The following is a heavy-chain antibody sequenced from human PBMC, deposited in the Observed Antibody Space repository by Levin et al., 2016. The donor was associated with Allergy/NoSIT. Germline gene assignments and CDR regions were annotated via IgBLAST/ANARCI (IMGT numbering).Heavy chain of an antibody. CDR3: AREGFEYSSSAGGIHYYYYMDV. D-gene: IGHD6-6*01. CDR2: IYSGGST. V-gene: IGHV3-53*01. J-gene: IGHJ6*03. Sequence: WIRQPPGKGLEWVSVIYSGGSTYYADSVKGRFTISRDNSKNTLYLQMNSLRAEDTAVYYCAREGFEYSSSAGGIHYYYYMDVWGKGTTVTVSS.